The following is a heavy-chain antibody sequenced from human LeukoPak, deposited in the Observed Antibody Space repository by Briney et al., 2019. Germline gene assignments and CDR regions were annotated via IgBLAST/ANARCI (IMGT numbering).Heavy chain of an antibody. CDR1: GGTFSSYA. V-gene: IGHV1-69*06. CDR2: IIPIFGTA. Sequence: ASVKVSCKASGGTFSSYAISWVRQAPGQGLEWMGGIIPIFGTANYAQKFQGRVTITADKSTSTAYMELSSLRSEDTAVYYCALREDGDYVWGSYFDYWGQGTLVTVSS. J-gene: IGHJ4*02. D-gene: IGHD3-16*01. CDR3: ALREDGDYVWGSYFDY.